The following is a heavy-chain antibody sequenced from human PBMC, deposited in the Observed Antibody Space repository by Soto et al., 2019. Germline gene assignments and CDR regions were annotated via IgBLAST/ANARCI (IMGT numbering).Heavy chain of an antibody. CDR3: ARGVRYSYGHTTIFDY. CDR1: GYTFTSYY. D-gene: IGHD5-18*01. CDR2: INPSGGST. Sequence: ASVKVSCKASGYTFTSYYMHWVRQAPGQGLEWMGIINPSGGSTSYAQKFQGRVTMTRDTSTSTVYMELSSPRSEDTAVYYCARGVRYSYGHTTIFDYWGQGTLVTVSS. J-gene: IGHJ4*02. V-gene: IGHV1-46*03.